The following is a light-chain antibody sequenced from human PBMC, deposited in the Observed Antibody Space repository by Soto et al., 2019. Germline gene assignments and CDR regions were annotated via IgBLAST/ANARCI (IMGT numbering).Light chain of an antibody. V-gene: IGLV2-11*01. CDR3: CSYAGSYTYV. Sequence: ALTQPRSVSGSPGQSVTLSCTGTSSDVGGYNYVSWYQQHPGKAPKLMIYDVSKRPSGVPDRFSGSKSGNTASLTISGLQAEDEADYYCCSYAGSYTYVFGTGTKVTVL. J-gene: IGLJ1*01. CDR1: SSDVGGYNY. CDR2: DVS.